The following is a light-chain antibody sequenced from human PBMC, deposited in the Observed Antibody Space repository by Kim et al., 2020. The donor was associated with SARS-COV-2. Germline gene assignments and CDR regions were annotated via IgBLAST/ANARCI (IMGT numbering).Light chain of an antibody. V-gene: IGLV2-8*01. CDR3: SSYAGSNNLG. Sequence: GHAVTIACTGTSSDVGGYNYVSWCQQHPGKAPKRMIYEVSKRPSGVPDRFSGSKSGNTASLTVSGLQAEDEADYYCSSYAGSNNLGFGGGTQLTVL. J-gene: IGLJ2*01. CDR2: EVS. CDR1: SSDVGGYNY.